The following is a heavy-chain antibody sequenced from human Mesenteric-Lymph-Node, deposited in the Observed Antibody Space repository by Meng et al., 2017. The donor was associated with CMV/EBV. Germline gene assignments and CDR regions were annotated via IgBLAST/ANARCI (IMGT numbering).Heavy chain of an antibody. CDR1: GFGFSNYS. D-gene: IGHD3-3*01. J-gene: IGHJ4*02. CDR3: AKTAEIFGVVIIPKFDY. Sequence: GESLKISCGASGFGFSNYSMNWVRQAPGKGLEWVSSISSSSSYIYYADSVKGRFTISRDNSKNTLYLQMNSLRAEDTAVYYCAKTAEIFGVVIIPKFDYWGQGTLVTVSS. V-gene: IGHV3-21*01. CDR2: ISSSSSYI.